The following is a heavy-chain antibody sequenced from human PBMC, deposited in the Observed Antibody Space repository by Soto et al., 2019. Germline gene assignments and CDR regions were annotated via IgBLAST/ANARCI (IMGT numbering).Heavy chain of an antibody. CDR3: ARGLASGDY. CDR2: VNPNGGST. CDR1: GYTFTNFY. D-gene: IGHD6-6*01. J-gene: IGHJ4*02. V-gene: IGHV1-46*01. Sequence: QVQLVQSGAEVKEPGASVKISSKGSGYTFTNFYIHWVRQAPGQGLEWMGIVNPNGGSTNYAQNFKGRITISRDTSTSTVYMDLSSLRSEDTAVYYCARGLASGDYWGQGTLVTVSS.